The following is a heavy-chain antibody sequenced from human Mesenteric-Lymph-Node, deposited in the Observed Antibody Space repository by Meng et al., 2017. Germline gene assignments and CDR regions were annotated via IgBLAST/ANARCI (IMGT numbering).Heavy chain of an antibody. CDR2: VVYSGTT. D-gene: IGHD4-17*01. J-gene: IGHJ5*02. CDR1: GGSISRRSYY. Sequence: PHVQGPGPGPAKPSETRPLTCTVSGGSISRRSYYWAWIRQPPGEGLEWIGSVVYSGTTYYNPSLRSRVAISIDTSKNQFSLKLTSVTAADTAVYFCARTNYGDYNWFDPWGQGTLVTVSS. V-gene: IGHV4-39*07. CDR3: ARTNYGDYNWFDP.